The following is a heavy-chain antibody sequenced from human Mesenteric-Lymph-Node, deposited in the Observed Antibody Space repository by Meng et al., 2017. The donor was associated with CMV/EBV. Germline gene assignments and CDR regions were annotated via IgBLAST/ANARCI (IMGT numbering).Heavy chain of an antibody. D-gene: IGHD2-2*01. J-gene: IGHJ6*02. V-gene: IGHV3-74*01. CDR1: GFTFSNYW. CDR2: INSDGSST. Sequence: GESLKISCAASGFTFSNYWMNWVRQAPGKGLVWVSRINSDGSSTSYADSVKGRFTISRDNAKNTLYLQMNSLRAEDTAVYYCASVCSSTSCSYYYYYGMDVWGQGTTVTSP. CDR3: ASVCSSTSCSYYYYYGMDV.